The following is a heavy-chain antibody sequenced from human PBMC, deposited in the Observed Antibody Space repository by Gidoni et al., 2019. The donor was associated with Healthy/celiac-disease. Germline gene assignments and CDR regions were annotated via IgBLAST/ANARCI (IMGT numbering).Heavy chain of an antibody. J-gene: IGHJ4*02. D-gene: IGHD2-2*01. CDR3: ARGSCSSTSCYFDY. CDR2: INHRGST. CDR1: GGSFSGYY. V-gene: IGHV4-34*01. Sequence: QVQLQQWGAGLLKPSETLSLTCAVYGGSFSGYYWSWIRQPPGKGLEVIGEINHRGSTNYNPSLKSRVTISVDTSKNQFSLKLSSVTAADTAVYYCARGSCSSTSCYFDYWGQGTLVTVSS.